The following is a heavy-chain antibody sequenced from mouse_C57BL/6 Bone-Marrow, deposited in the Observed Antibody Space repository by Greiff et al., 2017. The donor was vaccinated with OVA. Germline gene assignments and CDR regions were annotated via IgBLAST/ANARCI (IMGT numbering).Heavy chain of an antibody. V-gene: IGHV15-2*01. J-gene: IGHJ2*01. CDR3: ARGYGNYVEYYFDY. CDR1: DSEVFPIAY. D-gene: IGHD2-10*02. Sequence: VQLQQSGSELRSPGSSVKLSCKDFDSEVFPIAYMSWVRQKPGHGFEWIGGILPSIGRTIYGEKFEDKATLDADTLSNTAYLELNSLTSEDSAIYYCARGYGNYVEYYFDYWGQGTTLTVSS. CDR2: ILPSIGRT.